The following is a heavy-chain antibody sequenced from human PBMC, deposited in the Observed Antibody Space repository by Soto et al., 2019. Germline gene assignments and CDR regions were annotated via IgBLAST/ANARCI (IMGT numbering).Heavy chain of an antibody. D-gene: IGHD3-22*01. CDR1: GGLFSSYA. Sequence: SVKASFQASGGLFSSYAISLVRQAPGQGLDWIGGPLPISGTANYAQKFHGRVTITADKSTSTAYMELSSLRSEDTAVYYCATYSSGYYYDYWGQGTMVTVSS. CDR2: PLPISGTA. CDR3: ATYSSGYYYDY. J-gene: IGHJ4*02. V-gene: IGHV1-69*06.